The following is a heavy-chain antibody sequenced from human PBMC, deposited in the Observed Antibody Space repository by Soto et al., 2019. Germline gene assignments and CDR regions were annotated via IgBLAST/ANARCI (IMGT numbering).Heavy chain of an antibody. J-gene: IGHJ5*02. CDR1: GGSFSGYY. CDR3: ARGGRVRITIFGVVSGWFDP. Sequence: QVQLQQWGAGLLKPSETLSLTCAVYGGSFSGYYWSWIRQPPGKGLEWIGEINHSGSTNYNPSLTSRVTISVDTSKNQFSLKLSSVTAADTAVYYCARGGRVRITIFGVVSGWFDPWGQGTLVTVSS. V-gene: IGHV4-34*01. D-gene: IGHD3-3*01. CDR2: INHSGST.